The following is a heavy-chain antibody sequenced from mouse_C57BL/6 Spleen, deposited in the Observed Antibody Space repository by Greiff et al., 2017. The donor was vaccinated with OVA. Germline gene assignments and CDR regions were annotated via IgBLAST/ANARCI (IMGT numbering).Heavy chain of an antibody. Sequence: VMLVESGPELVKPGASVKISCKASGYAFSSSWMNWVKQRPGKGLEWIGRIYPGDGDTNYNGKCKGKATLTADKSSSTAYLHLSILTSEDSAVYFCASFSTGTGYVDYWGQGTSLTVSS. CDR2: IYPGDGDT. V-gene: IGHV1-82*01. J-gene: IGHJ2*02. CDR3: ASFSTGTGYVDY. D-gene: IGHD4-1*02. CDR1: GYAFSSSW.